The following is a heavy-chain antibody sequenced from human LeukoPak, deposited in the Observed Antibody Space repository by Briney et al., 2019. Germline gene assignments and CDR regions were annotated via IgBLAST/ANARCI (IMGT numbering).Heavy chain of an antibody. CDR2: IIPIFGTA. V-gene: IGHV1-69*05. CDR3: ASHSGSYSPSNYFDY. Sequence: SVKVSCKASGGTFSSYAISWVRQAPGQGLEWMGGIIPIFGTANYAQKFQGRVTITTDESTSTAYMELSSLRSEDTAVYYCASHSGSYSPSNYFDYWGQGTLVTVSS. D-gene: IGHD1-26*01. CDR1: GGTFSSYA. J-gene: IGHJ4*02.